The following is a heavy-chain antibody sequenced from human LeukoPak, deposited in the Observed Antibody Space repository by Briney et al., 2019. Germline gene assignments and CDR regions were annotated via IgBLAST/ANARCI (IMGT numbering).Heavy chain of an antibody. CDR1: GGSISSGSYY. CDR2: IQTNGST. J-gene: IGHJ3*02. Sequence: SQTLSLTCTVSGGSISSGSYYWSWIRQPAGKGLEWIGRIQTNGSTNYNPSLKSRVTISMDTSKNQFSLNLNSVTAADTAVYYCASPSGRYYADALDIWGQGRMVIVSS. D-gene: IGHD1-26*01. V-gene: IGHV4-61*02. CDR3: ASPSGRYYADALDI.